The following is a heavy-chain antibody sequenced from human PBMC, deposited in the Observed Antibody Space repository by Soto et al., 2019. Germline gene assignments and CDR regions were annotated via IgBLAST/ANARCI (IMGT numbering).Heavy chain of an antibody. CDR1: GYTFSIYG. CDR3: VRDLDGSGSYYTDY. D-gene: IGHD3-10*01. J-gene: IGHJ4*02. Sequence: ASVKVSCKASGYTFSIYGINWVRQAPGQGLEWMGWTRPNNGNTKYAQNLQGRVTMTTDTSTSTAYMELRSLRPDDTAVYYCVRDLDGSGSYYTDYWGQGTLVTVSS. V-gene: IGHV1-18*01. CDR2: TRPNNGNT.